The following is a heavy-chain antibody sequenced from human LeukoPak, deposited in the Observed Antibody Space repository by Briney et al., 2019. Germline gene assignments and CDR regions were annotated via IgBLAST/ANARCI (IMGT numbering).Heavy chain of an antibody. CDR2: MYASGAF. D-gene: IGHD3-16*01. CDR1: GGSINNYY. Sequence: SETLSLTCTVSGGSINNYYWNWVRQPTGKGLEWIGRMYASGAFRYNPSFNSRVTMSVDTSKNQVSLKLTSATAADTALYFCARDQSGSGGHNNDAFDIWGHGAMVTVSS. CDR3: ARDQSGSGGHNNDAFDI. V-gene: IGHV4-4*07. J-gene: IGHJ3*02.